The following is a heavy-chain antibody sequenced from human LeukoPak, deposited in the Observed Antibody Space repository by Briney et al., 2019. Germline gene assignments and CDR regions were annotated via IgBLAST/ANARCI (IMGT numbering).Heavy chain of an antibody. Sequence: GGSLRLSCAASGFTFSSYGMHWVRQAPGKGLEWVAVISYDGSNKYYADSVKGRFTISRDNSKNTLYLQMNSLRAEDTAVYYCAKGMYYYGSGSPDAFDIWGQGTMVTVSS. D-gene: IGHD3-10*01. CDR2: ISYDGSNK. J-gene: IGHJ3*02. CDR3: AKGMYYYGSGSPDAFDI. CDR1: GFTFSSYG. V-gene: IGHV3-30*18.